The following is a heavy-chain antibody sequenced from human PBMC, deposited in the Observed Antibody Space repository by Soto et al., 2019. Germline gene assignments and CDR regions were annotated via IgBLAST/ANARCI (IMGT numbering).Heavy chain of an antibody. CDR3: ARHWWSSGSYLVFDS. D-gene: IGHD6-19*01. J-gene: IGHJ4*02. CDR2: VFSSGST. Sequence: QVQLQESGPGLLKPSETLSLTCTISGASTGGYYWSWIRQSPGRGLEWIGYVFSSGSTNYSPSLQSRVAISIDTSKRQFFLKLTYVTAADTALYYCARHWWSSGSYLVFDSWGQGTQVTVSS. CDR1: GASTGGYY. V-gene: IGHV4-59*08.